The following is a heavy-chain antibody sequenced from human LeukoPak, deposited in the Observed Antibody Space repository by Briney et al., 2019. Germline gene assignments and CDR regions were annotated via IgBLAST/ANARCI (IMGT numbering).Heavy chain of an antibody. J-gene: IGHJ4*02. Sequence: GGSLRLSCAASGFTFSSYWMSWVRQAPGKGLEWVSSISSSSSYIYYADSVKGRFTISRDNTKNSLYLQMNSLRAEDTAVYYCARVLGVVTANPFDYWGQGTLVTVSS. D-gene: IGHD2-21*02. V-gene: IGHV3-21*01. CDR3: ARVLGVVTANPFDY. CDR2: ISSSSSYI. CDR1: GFTFSSYW.